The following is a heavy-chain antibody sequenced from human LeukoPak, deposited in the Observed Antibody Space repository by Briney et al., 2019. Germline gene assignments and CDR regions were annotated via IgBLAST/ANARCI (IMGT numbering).Heavy chain of an antibody. CDR1: GGSISGYY. CDR3: ARDQRCSRFDGACVQWYFDL. V-gene: IGHV4-59*01. Sequence: PSETLSLTCTVSGGSISGYYWSWLRQPPGKGLEWIGYIYHSGFTHYNPSLRSRVSIAVDTSRNQFSLKLTSATAADTAMYYCARDQRCSRFDGACVQWYFDLWGRGTLVTVSS. CDR2: IYHSGFT. J-gene: IGHJ2*01. D-gene: IGHD2-21*02.